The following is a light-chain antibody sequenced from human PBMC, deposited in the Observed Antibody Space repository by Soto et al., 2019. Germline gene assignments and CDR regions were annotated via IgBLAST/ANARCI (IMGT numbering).Light chain of an antibody. Sequence: EIVMTQSPATLSVSPGERATLSCRASQSVNNNLTWYQQKPGQAPRLLIYDASTRATGIPARFSGSGSGTDFTLTISSLQSEDFGVFYCQQYYNWPLTFGGGTKVDIK. CDR3: QQYYNWPLT. J-gene: IGKJ4*01. CDR1: QSVNNN. CDR2: DAS. V-gene: IGKV3-15*01.